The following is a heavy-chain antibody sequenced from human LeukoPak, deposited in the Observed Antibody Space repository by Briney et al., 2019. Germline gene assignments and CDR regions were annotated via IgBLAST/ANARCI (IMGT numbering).Heavy chain of an antibody. Sequence: ASVKVSCKASGYTFTGYYMHWVRQAPGQGLEWMGWISAYNGNTNYAQKLQGRVTMTTDTSTSTAYMELRSLRSDDTAVYYCARIHCSSTSCYSVWYFDLWGRGTLVTVSS. D-gene: IGHD2-2*02. CDR2: ISAYNGNT. CDR1: GYTFTGYY. J-gene: IGHJ2*01. V-gene: IGHV1-18*04. CDR3: ARIHCSSTSCYSVWYFDL.